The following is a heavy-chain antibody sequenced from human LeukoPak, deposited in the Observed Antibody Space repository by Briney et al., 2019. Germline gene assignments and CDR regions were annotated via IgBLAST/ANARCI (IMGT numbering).Heavy chain of an antibody. CDR1: GFTVSSNY. CDR2: IYVVGST. D-gene: IGHD6-19*01. Sequence: GGSLRLSCAASGFTVSSNYMSWVRQAPGKGPEWVSVIYVVGSTYYADSVKGRLTISRDNSRNTLYLQMNSLRAEDTAVYYCARMYNSGWRYFDSWGQGTLVTVSS. CDR3: ARMYNSGWRYFDS. V-gene: IGHV3-53*01. J-gene: IGHJ4*02.